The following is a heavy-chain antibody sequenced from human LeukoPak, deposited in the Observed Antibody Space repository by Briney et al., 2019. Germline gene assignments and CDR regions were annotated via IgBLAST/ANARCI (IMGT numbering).Heavy chain of an antibody. CDR1: GFAFSSYS. J-gene: IGHJ4*02. CDR2: ISSGSTYI. D-gene: IGHD3-22*01. V-gene: IGHV3-21*01. CDR3: ARDYYDSSGYWDY. Sequence: GGSLRLSCAASGFAFSSYSMNWVRQAPGKGLEWVSSISSGSTYIYYADSVKGRFTISRENAKNSLYPQMNSLRAEDTAVYYCARDYYDSSGYWDYWGQGTLVTVSS.